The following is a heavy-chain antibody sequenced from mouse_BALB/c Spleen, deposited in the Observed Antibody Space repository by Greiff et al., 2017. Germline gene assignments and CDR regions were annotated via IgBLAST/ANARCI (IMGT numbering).Heavy chain of an antibody. V-gene: IGHV1-82*01. CDR2: IYPGDGDT. Sequence: VKLMESGPELVKPGASVKISCKASGYAFSSSWMNWVKQRPGQGLEWIGRIYPGDGDTNYNGKFKGKATLTADKSSSTAYMQLSSLTSVDSAVYFCARRYYRYDDAMDYWGQGTSVTVSS. D-gene: IGHD2-14*01. J-gene: IGHJ4*01. CDR1: GYAFSSSW. CDR3: ARRYYRYDDAMDY.